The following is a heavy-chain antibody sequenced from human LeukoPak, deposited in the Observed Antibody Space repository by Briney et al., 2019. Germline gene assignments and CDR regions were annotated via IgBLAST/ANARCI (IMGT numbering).Heavy chain of an antibody. J-gene: IGHJ4*02. CDR1: GGSISSSSYY. CDR2: IYYSGST. D-gene: IGHD5-18*01. V-gene: IGHV4-39*01. Sequence: PSETLSLTCTVSGGSISSSSYYWGWIRQPPGTGREWIGSIYYSGSTYYNPSLKSRVTISVDTSKNQFSLKLSSVTAADTAVYYCATRYSYGSDYWGQGTLVTVSS. CDR3: ATRYSYGSDY.